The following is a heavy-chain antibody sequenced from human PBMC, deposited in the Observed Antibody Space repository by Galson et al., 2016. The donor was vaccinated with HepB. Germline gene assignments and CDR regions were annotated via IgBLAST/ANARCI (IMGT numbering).Heavy chain of an antibody. CDR1: GGSISSYY. V-gene: IGHV4-4*08. CDR2: INSSGRT. Sequence: SETLSLTCTVSGGSISSYYWSWIRQPPGKGLEWIGEINSSGRTLYNPSLKSRVTIAIDTSTNQFSLKLTSVTAADTAVYYCATLNVKYFDSWGQGTQVTVSS. J-gene: IGHJ4*02. D-gene: IGHD6-6*01. CDR3: ATLNVKYFDS.